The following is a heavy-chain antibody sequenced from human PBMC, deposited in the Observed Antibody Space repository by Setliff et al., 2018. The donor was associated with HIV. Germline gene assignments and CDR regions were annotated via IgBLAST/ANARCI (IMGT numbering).Heavy chain of an antibody. J-gene: IGHJ6*03. CDR1: GFSFSQDV. CDR2: ISFDRFDQ. Sequence: GGSLRLSCAVSGFSFSQDVMQWVRQAPGKGLEWVALISFDRFDQYYADSVKGRFTISRDNSKNTLYLQMNSLRPEDTSVYYCARAFDGSGWNPRGYYMDVWGKGTTVTVSS. V-gene: IGHV3-30*04. CDR3: ARAFDGSGWNPRGYYMDV. D-gene: IGHD6-19*01.